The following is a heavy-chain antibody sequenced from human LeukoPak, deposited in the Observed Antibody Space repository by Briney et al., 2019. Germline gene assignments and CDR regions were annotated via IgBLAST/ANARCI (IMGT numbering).Heavy chain of an antibody. V-gene: IGHV4-39*07. D-gene: IGHD2-21*02. Sequence: SETLSLTCTVSGGSISSSSYYWGWIRQPPGKGLEWLGEINHFGTTYNPSLKSRITVSTDTSENQFSLKLRSVTAADTAMYYCARGPPTLYCADDCYPFDYWGQGTLVTVSS. CDR2: INHFGTT. CDR1: GGSISSSSYY. J-gene: IGHJ4*02. CDR3: ARGPPTLYCADDCYPFDY.